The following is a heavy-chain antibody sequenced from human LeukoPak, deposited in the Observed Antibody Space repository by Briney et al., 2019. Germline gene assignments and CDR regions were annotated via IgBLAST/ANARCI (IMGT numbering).Heavy chain of an antibody. Sequence: PGGSLRLSCAASGFTFTSYSMNWVRQAPGKGLEWVSTISGSGGSTYYADSVKGRFTISRDNSKNTLYLQMNSLRAEDTAVYYCAKAASYSSSWYEETDYWGQGTLVTVSS. V-gene: IGHV3-23*01. CDR3: AKAASYSSSWYEETDY. D-gene: IGHD6-13*01. CDR1: GFTFTSYS. CDR2: ISGSGGST. J-gene: IGHJ4*02.